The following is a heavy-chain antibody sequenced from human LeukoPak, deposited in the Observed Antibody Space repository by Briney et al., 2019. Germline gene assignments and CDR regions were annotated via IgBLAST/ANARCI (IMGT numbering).Heavy chain of an antibody. CDR2: INPNSGGT. CDR1: GYTFTGYY. V-gene: IGHV1-2*02. D-gene: IGHD6-13*01. CDR3: ARDSDSIAAAGLFDY. Sequence: ASVKVSCKASGYTFTGYYMHWVRQAPGQGLEWMGWINPNSGGTNYAQKFQGRVTKTRDTSISTAYMELSRLRSDDTAVYYCARDSDSIAAAGLFDYWGQGTLVTVSS. J-gene: IGHJ4*02.